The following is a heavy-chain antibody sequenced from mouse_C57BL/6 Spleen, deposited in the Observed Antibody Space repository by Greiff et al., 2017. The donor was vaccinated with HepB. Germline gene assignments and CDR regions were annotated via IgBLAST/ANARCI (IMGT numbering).Heavy chain of an antibody. CDR1: GFTFSDYG. Sequence: EVKLVESGGGLVKPGGSLKLSCAASGFTFSDYGMHWVRQAPEKGLEWVAYISSGSSTIYYADTVKGRFTISRDNAKNTLFLQMTSLRSEDTAMYYCARRKIYYARENAIDYWGQGTSVTVSS. D-gene: IGHD2-1*01. CDR3: ARRKIYYARENAIDY. V-gene: IGHV5-17*01. J-gene: IGHJ4*01. CDR2: ISSGSSTI.